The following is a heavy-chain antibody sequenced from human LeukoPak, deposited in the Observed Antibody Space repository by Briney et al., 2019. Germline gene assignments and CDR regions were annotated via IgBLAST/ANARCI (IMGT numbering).Heavy chain of an antibody. D-gene: IGHD4-11*01. CDR2: ISAKNGDT. CDR1: GYTFTSYG. Sequence: ASVKVSCKASGYTFTSYGISWVRQAPGQGLEWMGFISAKNGDTNYVQKFQGRVTMTTDTFTNTAYMELTSLRFDDTAVYYCARDYYSDYVFDFWGQGTLITVSS. CDR3: ARDYYSDYVFDF. J-gene: IGHJ4*02. V-gene: IGHV1-18*01.